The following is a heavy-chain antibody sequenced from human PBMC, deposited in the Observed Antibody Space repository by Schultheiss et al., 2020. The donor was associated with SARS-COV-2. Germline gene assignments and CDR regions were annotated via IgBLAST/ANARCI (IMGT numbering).Heavy chain of an antibody. CDR1: GFTFSDHY. CDR2: ISGSGGST. D-gene: IGHD2-21*01. Sequence: GESLKISCAASGFTFSDHYMDWVRQAPGKGLEWVSAISGSGGSTYYADSVKGRFTISRDNSKNTLYLQMNSLRAEDTAVYYCAKLNVFPRSDAFDIWGQGTMVTVSS. CDR3: AKLNVFPRSDAFDI. V-gene: IGHV3-23*01. J-gene: IGHJ3*02.